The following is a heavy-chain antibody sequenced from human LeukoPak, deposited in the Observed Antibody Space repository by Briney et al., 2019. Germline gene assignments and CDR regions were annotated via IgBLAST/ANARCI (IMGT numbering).Heavy chain of an antibody. D-gene: IGHD4-17*01. CDR2: IYSGGST. V-gene: IGHV3-53*04. Sequence: GGSLRLSCAASGFTVSTNYMSWVRQAPGKGLEWVSVIYSGGSTYYADSVKGRFTISRHNSENALYLQMNSLRAEDTAVYYCARGMTNPFNYWGQGTLVTVSS. CDR1: GFTVSTNY. CDR3: ARGMTNPFNY. J-gene: IGHJ4*02.